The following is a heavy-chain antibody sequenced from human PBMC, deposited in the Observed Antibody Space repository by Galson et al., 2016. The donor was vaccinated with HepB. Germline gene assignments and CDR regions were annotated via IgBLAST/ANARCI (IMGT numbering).Heavy chain of an antibody. V-gene: IGHV4-59*01. D-gene: IGHD6-13*01. CDR3: ARDRLAAAASWVAFDL. CDR1: GGSINSYY. CDR2: IDHSGNI. Sequence: SETLSLTCSVSGGSINSYYWSWIRQPTGKGLEWIAYIDHSGNIKYNPSLKSRVTLSVDTSRNQFSLKLSSVTAADTAVYYCARDRLAAAASWVAFDLWGQGTTVTVSS. J-gene: IGHJ6*02.